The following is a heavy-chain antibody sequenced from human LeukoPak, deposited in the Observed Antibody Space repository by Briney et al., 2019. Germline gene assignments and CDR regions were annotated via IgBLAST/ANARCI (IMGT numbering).Heavy chain of an antibody. D-gene: IGHD4/OR15-4a*01. Sequence: PSETLSLTCSVSGDSMKNNNYYWSWLRQSAGKGLEWLGRIYSSGSSIYSPSLKSRLTISIDTSKNQFSLRLTSVTGADTAVYYCSSANTLNGLDYWGQGTLVSVSS. CDR3: SSANTLNGLDY. J-gene: IGHJ4*02. CDR2: IYSSGSS. CDR1: GDSMKNNNYY. V-gene: IGHV4-61*02.